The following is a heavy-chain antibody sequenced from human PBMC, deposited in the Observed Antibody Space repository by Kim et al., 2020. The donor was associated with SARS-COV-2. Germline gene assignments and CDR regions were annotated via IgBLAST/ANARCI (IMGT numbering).Heavy chain of an antibody. CDR3: ARTPPLNIVVVTATSIDY. CDR2: ISAYNGNT. Sequence: ASVKVSCKASGYTFTSYGISWVRQAPGQGLEWMGWISAYNGNTNYAQKLQGRVTMTTDTSTSTAYMELRSLRSDDTAVYYCARTPPLNIVVVTATSIDYWGQGTLVTVSS. V-gene: IGHV1-18*01. D-gene: IGHD2-21*02. J-gene: IGHJ4*02. CDR1: GYTFTSYG.